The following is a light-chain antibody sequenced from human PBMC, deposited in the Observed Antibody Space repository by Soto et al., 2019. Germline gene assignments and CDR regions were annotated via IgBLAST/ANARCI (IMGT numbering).Light chain of an antibody. CDR2: AAS. Sequence: DIPMTQSPSSLSASVGDRVTITCRASQGIRNALGWYQQKPGKAPKRLIDAASSLQSGVPSRFIGSGSWTEFTLTISSLQPEDFATYYCLQHNSYPRTYGRGIKVEIQ. V-gene: IGKV1-17*01. CDR3: LQHNSYPRT. CDR1: QGIRNA. J-gene: IGKJ1*01.